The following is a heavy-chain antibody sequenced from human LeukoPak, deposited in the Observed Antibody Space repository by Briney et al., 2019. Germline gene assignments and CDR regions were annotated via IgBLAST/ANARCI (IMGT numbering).Heavy chain of an antibody. Sequence: SVKVSCKASGDTFSSYAISWVRQAPGQGLEWMGGIIPIFGTANYAQKFQGRVTITTDESTSTAYMELSSLRSEDTAVYYCARDPTYYYDSSGYSEGSFDYWGQGTLVTVSS. CDR3: ARDPTYYYDSSGYSEGSFDY. V-gene: IGHV1-69*05. J-gene: IGHJ4*02. CDR1: GDTFSSYA. D-gene: IGHD3-22*01. CDR2: IIPIFGTA.